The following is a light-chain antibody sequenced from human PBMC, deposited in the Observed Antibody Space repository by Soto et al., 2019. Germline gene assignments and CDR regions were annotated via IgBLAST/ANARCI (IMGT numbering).Light chain of an antibody. V-gene: IGKV3-20*01. CDR2: VAS. CDR1: QSVARTY. CDR3: QHYGTSAYT. Sequence: IVLTQSPGTLSLSPGERATLSGRASQSVARTYLAWNQQKPGQTPRLLIYVASTRATGIPDRFSGSGSGTDFTLTIRRLEPEDFAVYYCQHYGTSAYTFGQGTTLEIK. J-gene: IGKJ2*01.